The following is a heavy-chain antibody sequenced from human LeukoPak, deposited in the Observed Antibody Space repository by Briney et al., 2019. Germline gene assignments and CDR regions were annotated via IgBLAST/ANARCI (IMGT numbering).Heavy chain of an antibody. J-gene: IGHJ5*02. CDR1: GGSISSYY. D-gene: IGHD6-13*01. CDR2: IYYSGST. CDR3: ARAYKSSWYHNWFDP. Sequence: SETLSLTCTVSGGSISSYYWSWIRQPPGKGLEWIGYIYYSGSTNYNPSLKSRVTISLHTSKNQFSLNLSSVTAADTAVYYCARAYKSSWYHNWFDPWGQGTLVTVSS. V-gene: IGHV4-59*08.